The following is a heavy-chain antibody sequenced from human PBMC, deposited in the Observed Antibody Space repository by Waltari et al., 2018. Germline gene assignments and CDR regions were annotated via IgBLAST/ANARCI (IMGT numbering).Heavy chain of an antibody. V-gene: IGHV4-34*01. Sequence: QVQLQQWGAGLLKPSETLSLTCAVYGGSFSGYYWSWIRQPPGKGLEWIGEINHSGSTNYSPSLKSRVTISVDTSKNQFSLKLSSVTAADTAVYYCARGVYGDYAVDYWGQGTLVTVSS. CDR3: ARGVYGDYAVDY. CDR2: INHSGST. D-gene: IGHD4-17*01. J-gene: IGHJ4*02. CDR1: GGSFSGYY.